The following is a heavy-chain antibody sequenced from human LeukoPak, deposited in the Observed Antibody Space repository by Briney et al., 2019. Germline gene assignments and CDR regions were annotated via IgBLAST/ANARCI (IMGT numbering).Heavy chain of an antibody. CDR3: ARTYYDFWSGYHKFDY. CDR2: INPNTGNP. J-gene: IGHJ4*02. D-gene: IGHD3-3*01. V-gene: IGHV7-4-1*02. Sequence: ASVKVSCKASGYTFTRNALNWVRQAPGQGLDWMGWINPNTGNPTYAQGFTGRLDTSVSTAYLRITSLKAEDTAVYYCARTYYDFWSGYHKFDYWGQGTLVTVSS. CDR1: GYTFTRNA.